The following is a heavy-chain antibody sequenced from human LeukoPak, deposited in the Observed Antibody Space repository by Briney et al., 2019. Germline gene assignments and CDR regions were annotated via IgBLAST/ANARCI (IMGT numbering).Heavy chain of an antibody. CDR3: ARDPRSGYHDY. J-gene: IGHJ4*02. D-gene: IGHD3-22*01. CDR1: GYTFTSYA. Sequence: ASVKVSCKASGYTFTSYAIQWVRQAPGQRLEWMGWINAGNGDTKYSQRFQGRVTITRDTSASTGYMELNNLRSEDTAVYYCARDPRSGYHDYWGQGTLVTVSS. CDR2: INAGNGDT. V-gene: IGHV1-3*01.